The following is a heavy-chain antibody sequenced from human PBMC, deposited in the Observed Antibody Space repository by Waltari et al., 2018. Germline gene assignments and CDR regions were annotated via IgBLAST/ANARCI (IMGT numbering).Heavy chain of an antibody. V-gene: IGHV3-7*01. J-gene: IGHJ4*02. Sequence: EVSLVESGVGLVQPGGSLGLACAASGFTFGCYWLSWVRPAPGKGLEWVANIKQDGSENYYVDSVKGRFTFSRDNAKNSLYLQMNSLIPEDSATYYCARSGGPRYYYGSGSYCDYWGQGTPVTVSS. CDR3: ARSGGPRYYYGSGSYCDY. CDR1: GFTFGCYW. CDR2: IKQDGSEN. D-gene: IGHD3-10*01.